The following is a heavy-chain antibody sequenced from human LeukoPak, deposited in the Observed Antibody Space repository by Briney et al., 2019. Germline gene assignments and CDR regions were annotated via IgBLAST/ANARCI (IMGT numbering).Heavy chain of an antibody. CDR1: GYTFTSYD. D-gene: IGHD3-9*01. Sequence: GASVKVSCKASGYTFTSYDINWVRQATGQGLEWMGWMNPNSGNTGYAQTLQGRVTITRNTSISTAYMELSSLRSEDTAVYYCARGEYDILTGYYIWFDYWGQGTPVTVSS. CDR2: MNPNSGNT. V-gene: IGHV1-8*03. J-gene: IGHJ4*02. CDR3: ARGEYDILTGYYIWFDY.